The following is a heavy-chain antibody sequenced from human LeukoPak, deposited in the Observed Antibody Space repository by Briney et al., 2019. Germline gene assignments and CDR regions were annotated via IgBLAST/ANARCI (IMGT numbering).Heavy chain of an antibody. J-gene: IGHJ5*02. V-gene: IGHV3-7*01. D-gene: IGHD1-14*01. CDR3: ARDNRPDSPGPYNWFDP. CDR2: IKQDGSAK. Sequence: GGSLRLSCAASGFTFNRYWMSWVRHAPGKELQWVANIKQDGSAKYYVDSVKGRFTISRDNAKNSLYLQMNSLRAEDTAVYYCARDNRPDSPGPYNWFDPWGQGTLVTVSS. CDR1: GFTFNRYW.